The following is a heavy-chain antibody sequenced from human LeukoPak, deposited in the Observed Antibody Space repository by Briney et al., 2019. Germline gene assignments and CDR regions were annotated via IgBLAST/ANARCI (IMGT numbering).Heavy chain of an antibody. J-gene: IGHJ4*02. CDR3: VRDIAGAFGY. CDR2: INSDGTAI. D-gene: IGHD1-26*01. Sequence: PGGSLRLSCAAPGFTFRDYWMHWVRQVPGREPVWVARINSDGTAISHADSVKGRFTISRDNDKNMVYLQLSSLRADDTAVYYCVRDIAGAFGYWGQGTLVTVFS. V-gene: IGHV3-74*01. CDR1: GFTFRDYW.